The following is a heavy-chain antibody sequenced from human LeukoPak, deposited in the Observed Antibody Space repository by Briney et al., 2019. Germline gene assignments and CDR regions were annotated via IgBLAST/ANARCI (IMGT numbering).Heavy chain of an antibody. D-gene: IGHD3-16*01. CDR2: ISYDGSNK. CDR3: AKDLLFPNLEGGPFDY. V-gene: IGHV3-30*18. CDR1: GFTFSSYA. Sequence: GGSLRLSCAASGFTFSSYAMSWVRQAPGKGLEWVAIISYDGSNKYYADSLKGRFTISRDNSKNTLYLQMNSLRAEDTAVYYCAKDLLFPNLEGGPFDYWGQGTLVTVSS. J-gene: IGHJ4*02.